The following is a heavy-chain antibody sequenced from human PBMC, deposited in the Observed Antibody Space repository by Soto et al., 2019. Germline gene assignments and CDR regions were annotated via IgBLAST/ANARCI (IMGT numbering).Heavy chain of an antibody. D-gene: IGHD2-15*01. Sequence: PGGSLRLSCSASGFTFSSYAMHWVRQAPGKGLEFLSSISSNGGTTYYADSVKGRFTISRDNAKNTLYLQMSSLIAEDTAIYYCVKDRVVVVIGTNYLFFDQWGQGTLVTVSS. J-gene: IGHJ4*02. V-gene: IGHV3-64D*08. CDR2: ISSNGGTT. CDR3: VKDRVVVVIGTNYLFFDQ. CDR1: GFTFSSYA.